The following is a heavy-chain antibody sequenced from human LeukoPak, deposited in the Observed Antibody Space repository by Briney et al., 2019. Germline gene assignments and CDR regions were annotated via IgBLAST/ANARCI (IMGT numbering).Heavy chain of an antibody. V-gene: IGHV4-59*08. D-gene: IGHD3-22*01. CDR1: GGSISSYY. CDR3: ARLKDYYDSSGYYPPDAFDI. J-gene: IGHJ3*02. Sequence: SETLSLTCTVSGGSISSYYWSWIRQPPGKGLEWIGYIYYSGSTNYNPSLKSRVTISVDTSKNQFSLKLSSVTAADTAVYYCARLKDYYDSSGYYPPDAFDIWGQGTMVTVSS. CDR2: IYYSGST.